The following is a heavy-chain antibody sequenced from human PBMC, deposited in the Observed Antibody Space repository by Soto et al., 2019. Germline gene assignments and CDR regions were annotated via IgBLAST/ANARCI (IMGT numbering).Heavy chain of an antibody. CDR1: GGTFSSYA. V-gene: IGHV1-69*06. J-gene: IGHJ6*02. Sequence: GASVKVSYKASGGTFSSYAISWVRQAPGQGLEWMGGIIPIFGTANYAQKFQGRVTITADKSTSTAYMELSSLRSEDTAVYYCARVPYYDFWSGSLNGMDVWGQGTTVTVSS. D-gene: IGHD3-3*01. CDR2: IIPIFGTA. CDR3: ARVPYYDFWSGSLNGMDV.